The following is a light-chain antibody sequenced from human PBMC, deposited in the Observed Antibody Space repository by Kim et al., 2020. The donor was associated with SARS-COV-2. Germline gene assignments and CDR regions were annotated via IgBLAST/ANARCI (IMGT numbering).Light chain of an antibody. CDR3: QQYGNSHT. CDR1: QSVKSNY. CDR2: TAS. V-gene: IGKV3-20*01. J-gene: IGKJ2*01. Sequence: SLSPGEIATPSCRASQSVKSNYLAWYQQRPGQAPRLLVYTASNRATGIPDRFSGSGSGTDFTLTISRLEPEDFAVYYCQQYGNSHTFGQGTKLEI.